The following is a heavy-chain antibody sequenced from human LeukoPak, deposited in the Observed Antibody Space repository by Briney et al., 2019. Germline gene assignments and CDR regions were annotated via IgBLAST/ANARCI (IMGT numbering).Heavy chain of an antibody. CDR1: GFTFSSYS. V-gene: IGHV3-48*01. J-gene: IGHJ4*02. CDR3: AREGIVGATLGLDY. D-gene: IGHD1-26*01. CDR2: ISSSSSTI. Sequence: GGSLRLSCAASGFTFSSYSMKWVRQAPGKGLGWVSYISSSSSTIYYADSVKGRFTISRDNAKNSLYLQMNSLRAEDTAVYYCAREGIVGATLGLDYWGQGTLVTVSS.